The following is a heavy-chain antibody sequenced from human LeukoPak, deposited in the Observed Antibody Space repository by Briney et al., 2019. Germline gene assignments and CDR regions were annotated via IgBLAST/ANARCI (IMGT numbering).Heavy chain of an antibody. CDR1: GYICTDFY. J-gene: IGHJ4*02. Sequence: ASVKVSCKASGYICTDFYIHWVRQAPGQGLEWMGWISPKNGDTKFAQKFQGRVTMTRDTSVTTAYMELSRLTSDDTAVYYCARDILPPHSDARNSYSRDYWGQGTLVTVSS. D-gene: IGHD6-6*01. V-gene: IGHV1-2*02. CDR2: ISPKNGDT. CDR3: ARDILPPHSDARNSYSRDY.